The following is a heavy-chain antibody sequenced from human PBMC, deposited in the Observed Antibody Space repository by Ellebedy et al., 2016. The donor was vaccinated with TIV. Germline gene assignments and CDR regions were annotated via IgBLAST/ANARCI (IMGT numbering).Heavy chain of an antibody. CDR3: ARDRIVATTGKYYYYYGMDV. D-gene: IGHD5-12*01. Sequence: MPSETLSLTCTVSGGSISSYYWSWIRQPPGKGLEWIGYIYYSGSTNYNPSLKSRVTISVDTSKNQFSLKLSSVTAADTAVYYCARDRIVATTGKYYYYYGMDVWGQGTTVTVSS. CDR2: IYYSGST. J-gene: IGHJ6*02. V-gene: IGHV4-59*01. CDR1: GGSISSYY.